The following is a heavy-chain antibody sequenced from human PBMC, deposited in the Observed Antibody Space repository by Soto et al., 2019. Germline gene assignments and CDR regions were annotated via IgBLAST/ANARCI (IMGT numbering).Heavy chain of an antibody. V-gene: IGHV4-59*01. D-gene: IGHD2-8*01. Sequence: SETLSLTCTFSCGSIISYYWSWIRQPPGKGLEWIGYIYYSGSTNYNPSLKSRVTISVDTPKNQFSLKLSSVTAADTAVYYCARAGVRNTNGVCYDPWGQGTLVTVS. CDR2: IYYSGST. J-gene: IGHJ5*02. CDR1: CGSIISYY. CDR3: ARAGVRNTNGVCYDP.